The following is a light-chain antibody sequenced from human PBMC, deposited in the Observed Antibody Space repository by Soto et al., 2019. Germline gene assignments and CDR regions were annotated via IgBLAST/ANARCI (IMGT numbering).Light chain of an antibody. CDR2: KAS. Sequence: DIQMTQSPSTLSASIGDTVNINCRASQSVNSRLAWYQQRPGKTPRILIYKASSLEREVPSRFSGSGSGTEYTLTIRNLEPDDFATVYCQQYDGYPWTFGQGTEVEVK. V-gene: IGKV1-5*03. CDR1: QSVNSR. J-gene: IGKJ1*01. CDR3: QQYDGYPWT.